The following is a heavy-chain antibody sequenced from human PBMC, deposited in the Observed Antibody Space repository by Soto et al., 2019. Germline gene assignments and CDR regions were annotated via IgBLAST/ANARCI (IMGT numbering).Heavy chain of an antibody. V-gene: IGHV4-34*01. Sequence: SETLSLTCAVYGGSFSGYYWSWIRQPPGKGLEWIGYINHSGSTNYNPSLKSRVTISADTSKNQFSLKLSSVTAADAAVYYCARGHYDFWSGYFATIDYWGQGTLVTVSS. CDR2: INHSGST. CDR1: GGSFSGYY. J-gene: IGHJ4*02. CDR3: ARGHYDFWSGYFATIDY. D-gene: IGHD3-3*01.